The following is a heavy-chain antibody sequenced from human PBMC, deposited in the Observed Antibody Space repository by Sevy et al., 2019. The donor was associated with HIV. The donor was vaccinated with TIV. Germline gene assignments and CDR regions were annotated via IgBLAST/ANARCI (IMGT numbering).Heavy chain of an antibody. D-gene: IGHD6-19*01. CDR1: GFTFSSYS. Sequence: GGSLRLSCAASGFTFSSYSMNWVRRAPGKGLEWVSSRSSSSSYIDYADSVKGRFTISRDNAKNSLYLQMNSLRAEDTAVYYCATDSIAVAGARKYDYWGQGTLVTVSS. J-gene: IGHJ4*02. CDR3: ATDSIAVAGARKYDY. CDR2: RSSSSSYI. V-gene: IGHV3-21*01.